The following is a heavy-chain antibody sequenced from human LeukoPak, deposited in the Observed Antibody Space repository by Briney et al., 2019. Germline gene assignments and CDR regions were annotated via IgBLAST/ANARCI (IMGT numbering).Heavy chain of an antibody. CDR3: ARVFGRSGQRYYYYMDV. Sequence: PSETLSLTCAVYGGSFSGYYWSWIRQPPGKGLEWIGYIYYSGSTYYNPSLKSRVTISVDTSKNQFSLKLSSVTAADTAVYYCARVFGRSGQRYYYYMDVWGKGTTVTVSS. V-gene: IGHV4-30-4*08. D-gene: IGHD3-3*01. CDR1: GGSFSGYY. J-gene: IGHJ6*03. CDR2: IYYSGST.